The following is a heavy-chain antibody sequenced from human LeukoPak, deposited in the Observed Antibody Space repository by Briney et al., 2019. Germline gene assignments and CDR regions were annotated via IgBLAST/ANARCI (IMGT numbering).Heavy chain of an antibody. D-gene: IGHD3-10*02. J-gene: IGHJ6*04. V-gene: IGHV3-48*03. CDR2: ISSSGSTI. CDR1: GFAFSSYE. Sequence: GGSLRLSCAASGFAFSSYEMNWVGQAPGKGRGGVSYISSSGSTIYYADSVKCRFTISRDNAKNSLHLQMNSLRAEDTAVYYCAELGITMIGGVWGKGTTVTISS. CDR3: AELGITMIGGV.